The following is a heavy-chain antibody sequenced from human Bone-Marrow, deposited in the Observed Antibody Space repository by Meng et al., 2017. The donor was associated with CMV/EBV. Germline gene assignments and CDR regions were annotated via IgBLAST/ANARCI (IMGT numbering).Heavy chain of an antibody. V-gene: IGHV3-30*02. CDR2: IRYDGSNK. CDR3: AKGDTSSPLQH. Sequence: GESLKIYCAASGFTFSSSWMHWVRQAPGKGLEWVAFIRYDGSNKYYADSVKGRFTISRDNPKNTLYLQMNSLRAEDTAVYYCAKGDTSSPLQHWGQGTLVTVSS. CDR1: GFTFSSSW. D-gene: IGHD1-26*01. J-gene: IGHJ4*02.